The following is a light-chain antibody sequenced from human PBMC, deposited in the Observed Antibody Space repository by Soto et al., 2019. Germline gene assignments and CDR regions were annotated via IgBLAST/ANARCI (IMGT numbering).Light chain of an antibody. Sequence: EIVLPQSPGTLSLSPGERATLSCRASQSVSSRYLAWYQQKPGQAPRLLIYNTSYRATGIPDRFSGSGSGTDFTLTISRLETEDFAVYYCQQYDNSRTFGQGTKVDIK. CDR2: NTS. CDR1: QSVSSRY. J-gene: IGKJ1*01. CDR3: QQYDNSRT. V-gene: IGKV3-20*01.